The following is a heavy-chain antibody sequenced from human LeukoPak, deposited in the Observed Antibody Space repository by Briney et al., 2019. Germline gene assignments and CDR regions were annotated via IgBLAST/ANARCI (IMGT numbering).Heavy chain of an antibody. Sequence: PSQTLSLTCTVSGGSITDSTYYWSWIRQPAGKGLEWIGRFYSSGSTNYNPSLKSRVSISADTSNNQFSLRLSSVTAADTAVYYCASRAITVPMRDYWGRGTLVTVSS. CDR1: GGSITDSTYY. CDR2: FYSSGST. D-gene: IGHD5-12*01. CDR3: ASRAITVPMRDY. J-gene: IGHJ4*02. V-gene: IGHV4-61*02.